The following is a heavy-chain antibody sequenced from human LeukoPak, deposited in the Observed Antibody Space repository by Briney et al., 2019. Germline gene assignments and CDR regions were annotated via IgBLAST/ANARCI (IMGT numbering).Heavy chain of an antibody. CDR3: AKALWGWEVPAGIGFAY. CDR2: IIPILGIA. V-gene: IGHV1-69*04. D-gene: IGHD2-2*02. J-gene: IGHJ4*02. Sequence: SVKVSCKASGGTFSSYAISWVRQAPGQGLEWMGRIIPILGIANYAQKFQGRVTITADKSTSTAYMELSSLRSEDTAVYYCAKALWGWEVPAGIGFAYWGQGTLVTVSS. CDR1: GGTFSSYA.